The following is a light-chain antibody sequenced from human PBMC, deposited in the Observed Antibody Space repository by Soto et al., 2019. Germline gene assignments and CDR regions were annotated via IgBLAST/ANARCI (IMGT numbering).Light chain of an antibody. CDR2: DVS. CDR1: SSDVGGYDY. J-gene: IGLJ2*01. V-gene: IGLV2-8*01. CDR3: SSYAGSNNVV. Sequence: QSALTQPPSASGSPGQSVTISCTGTSSDVGGYDYVSWYQHHPGKAPELMIYDVSKRPSGVPDRFSGSKSGNTASLTVSGLQAEDEADYYCSSYAGSNNVVFGGGTKLTVL.